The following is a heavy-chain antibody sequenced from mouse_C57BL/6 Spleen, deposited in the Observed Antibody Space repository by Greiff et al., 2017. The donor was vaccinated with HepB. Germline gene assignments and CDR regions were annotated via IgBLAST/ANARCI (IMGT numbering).Heavy chain of an antibody. J-gene: IGHJ4*01. D-gene: IGHD3-2*02. CDR1: GFTFSDYG. CDR3: ARRWQLRLRGDAMDY. CDR2: ISSGSSTI. V-gene: IGHV5-17*01. Sequence: EVKLQESGGGLVKPGGSLKLSCAASGFTFSDYGMHWVRQAPEKGLEWVAYISSGSSTIYYADTVKGRFTISRDNAKNTLFLQMTSLRSEDTAMYYCARRWQLRLRGDAMDYWGQGTSVTVSS.